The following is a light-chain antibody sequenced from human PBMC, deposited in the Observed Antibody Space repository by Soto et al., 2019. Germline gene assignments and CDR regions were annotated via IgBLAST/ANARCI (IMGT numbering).Light chain of an antibody. CDR3: QQYNNWPRT. CDR2: GAR. CDR1: QSVSSN. V-gene: IGKV3D-15*01. Sequence: EIVMTQPPATLSVSPGERATLSCRASQSVSSNLAWYQQKPGQAPRLLIYGARTRATGVPDRFSASGSGTEFTLTISSLQSEDFAVYYCQQYNNWPRTFGQGTKVDI. J-gene: IGKJ1*01.